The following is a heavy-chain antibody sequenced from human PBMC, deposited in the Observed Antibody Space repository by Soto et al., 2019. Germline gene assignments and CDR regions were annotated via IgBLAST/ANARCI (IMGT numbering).Heavy chain of an antibody. CDR1: GDIFTNFG. D-gene: IGHD3-10*01. V-gene: IGHV1-18*01. Sequence: HLVQSGPEVKKPGASVSVSCKTSGDIFTNFGLSWVRQAPGQGLEWMGWIATYNSNSNYAQKFQGRLTLTTDTSTSTAYMELKSLTYDDTAVYYCARVVRGVVNWFDPWGQGTLVTVSS. CDR3: ARVVRGVVNWFDP. J-gene: IGHJ5*02. CDR2: IATYNSNS.